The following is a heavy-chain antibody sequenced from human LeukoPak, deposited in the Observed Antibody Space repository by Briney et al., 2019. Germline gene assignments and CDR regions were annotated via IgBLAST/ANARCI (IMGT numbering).Heavy chain of an antibody. CDR1: GFTVSSNY. Sequence: GGSLRLSCAASGFTVSSNYMSWVRQAPGKGLEWVSAISGSGGSTYYADSVKGRFTISRDNSKNTLYLQMNSLRAEDTAVYYCAKDRHYYDSSGYSKGDYWGQGTLVTVSS. J-gene: IGHJ4*02. CDR3: AKDRHYYDSSGYSKGDY. CDR2: ISGSGGST. V-gene: IGHV3-23*01. D-gene: IGHD3-22*01.